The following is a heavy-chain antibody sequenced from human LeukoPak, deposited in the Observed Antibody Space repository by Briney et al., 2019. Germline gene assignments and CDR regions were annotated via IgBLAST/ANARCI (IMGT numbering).Heavy chain of an antibody. CDR2: IYYSGST. D-gene: IGHD4/OR15-4a*01. CDR1: GGSISSHY. CDR3: ARRGLWVFDY. V-gene: IGHV4-59*11. J-gene: IGHJ4*02. Sequence: SETLSLTCTVSGGSISSHYWSWIRQPPGKGLEWIGYIYYSGSTNYNPSLKSRVTISVDTSKNQFSLKLSSVTAADTAVYYCARRGLWVFDYWGQGTLVTVSS.